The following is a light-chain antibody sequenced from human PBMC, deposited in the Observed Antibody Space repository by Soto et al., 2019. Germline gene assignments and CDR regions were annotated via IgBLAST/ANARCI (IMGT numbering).Light chain of an antibody. CDR1: QSVSSKS. CDR2: GAS. J-gene: IGKJ4*01. V-gene: IGKV3-20*01. CDR3: QQDGSSPLT. Sequence: EMVLTQSPGTLSLSPGERATLSCRASQSVSSKSLAWYQQKPGQAPRLLIYGASSRATALPDRLSGSASGTDVTLTISRLEPEDVAVYHCQQDGSSPLTLGGGTKVQIK.